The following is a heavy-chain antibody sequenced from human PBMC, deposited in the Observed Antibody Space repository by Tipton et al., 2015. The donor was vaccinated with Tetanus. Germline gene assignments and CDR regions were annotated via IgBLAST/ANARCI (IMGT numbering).Heavy chain of an antibody. D-gene: IGHD1-1*01. Sequence: TLSLTCAVSGGAFSGYYWSWIRQSPGEGLEWIGCISSRGSTYYNPSLTSRVSISVDTSKNQFSLKLTSVTAADTAIYYCARGGDNLTFQRPTGRWFDPWGHGTLVTVSS. CDR3: ARGGDNLTFQRPTGRWFDP. J-gene: IGHJ5*02. V-gene: IGHV4-34*09. CDR1: GGAFSGYY. CDR2: ISSRGST.